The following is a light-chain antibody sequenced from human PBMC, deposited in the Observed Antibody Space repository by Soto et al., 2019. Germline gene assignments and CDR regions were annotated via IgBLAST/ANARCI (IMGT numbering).Light chain of an antibody. CDR2: EVN. CDR1: SSDIGGSDF. V-gene: IGLV2-14*01. J-gene: IGLJ2*01. Sequence: QPASVSGSPGQSITISCTGTSSDIGGSDFVSWYQQHPGKAPKLVMSEVNNRPSGVSSRFSGSKSGNTASLTISGLQAEDEADYYCCSYTTTNTVVFGGGTKVTVL. CDR3: CSYTTTNTVV.